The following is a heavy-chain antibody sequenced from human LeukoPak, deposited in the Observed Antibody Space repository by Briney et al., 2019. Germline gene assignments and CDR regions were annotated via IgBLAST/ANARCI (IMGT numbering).Heavy chain of an antibody. V-gene: IGHV4-59*11. J-gene: IGHJ5*02. CDR3: ARALRVAVAGTIWFDP. CDR1: GGSISSHC. Sequence: SETLSLTCTVSGGSISSHCWSWIRQPPGKGLEWIGYIYYSGSTNYNPSLKSRVTISVDTSKNQFSLKLSSVTAADTAVYYCARALRVAVAGTIWFDPWGQGTLVTVSS. D-gene: IGHD6-19*01. CDR2: IYYSGST.